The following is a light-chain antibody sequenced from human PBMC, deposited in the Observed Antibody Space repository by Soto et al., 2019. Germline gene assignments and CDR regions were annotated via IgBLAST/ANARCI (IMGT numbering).Light chain of an antibody. J-gene: IGLJ1*01. V-gene: IGLV1-47*01. Sequence: QSVLTPPPSASGTPGQRVTISCSGSSSNIGSNYVYWYQQLPGTAPKLLIYRNNQRPSGVPDRFSGSKSGTSASLAISGLRSEDEADYYCAAWDDSLSGLVFGTGTKLTVL. CDR1: SSNIGSNY. CDR3: AAWDDSLSGLV. CDR2: RNN.